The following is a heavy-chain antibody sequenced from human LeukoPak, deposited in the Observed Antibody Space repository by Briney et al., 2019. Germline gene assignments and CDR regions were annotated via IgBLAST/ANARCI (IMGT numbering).Heavy chain of an antibody. Sequence: ASVKVSCKASGYTFTGYYMHWVRQAPGQGLEWMGWINPNSGGTNYAQKFRGRVTMTRDTSISTAYMELSRLRSDDTAVYYCARGYSSGWYFLYWGQGTLVTVSS. D-gene: IGHD6-19*01. CDR1: GYTFTGYY. J-gene: IGHJ4*02. V-gene: IGHV1-2*02. CDR3: ARGYSSGWYFLY. CDR2: INPNSGGT.